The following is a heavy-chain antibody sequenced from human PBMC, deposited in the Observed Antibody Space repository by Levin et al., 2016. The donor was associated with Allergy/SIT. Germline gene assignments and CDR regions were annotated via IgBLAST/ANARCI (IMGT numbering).Heavy chain of an antibody. CDR3: ARVGFGELWRNGYGMDV. D-gene: IGHD3-10*01. CDR2: INAGNGNT. J-gene: IGHJ6*02. Sequence: WVRQAPGQRLEWMGWINAGNGNTKYSQKFQGRVTITRDTSASTAYMELSSLRSEDTAVYYCARVGFGELWRNGYGMDVWGQGTTVTVSS. V-gene: IGHV1-3*01.